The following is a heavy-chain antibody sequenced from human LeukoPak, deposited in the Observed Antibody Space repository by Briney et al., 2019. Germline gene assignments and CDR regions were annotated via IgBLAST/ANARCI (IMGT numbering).Heavy chain of an antibody. CDR1: GGSISSSSYY. V-gene: IGHV4-39*01. Sequence: PSETLSLTCTVSGGSISSSSYYWGWIRQPPGKGLEWIGGIYYSGSTYYNPSLKSRVTISVDTSKNQFSLKLSSVTAADTAVYYCARRVAAAGRAFDYWGQGTLVTVSS. CDR2: IYYSGST. D-gene: IGHD6-13*01. J-gene: IGHJ4*02. CDR3: ARRVAAAGRAFDY.